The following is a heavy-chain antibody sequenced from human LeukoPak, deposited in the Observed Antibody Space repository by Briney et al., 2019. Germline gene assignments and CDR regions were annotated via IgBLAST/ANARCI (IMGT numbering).Heavy chain of an antibody. D-gene: IGHD3-3*01. CDR2: IWYDGSNK. CDR3: VRERNNFWSGHHSIFDS. J-gene: IGHJ4*02. CDR1: GFTFSSYG. V-gene: IGHV3-33*01. Sequence: PGRSLRLSCAASGFTFSSYGMHWVRQAPGKGLEWVAVIWYDGSNKYYADSVKGRFTISRDNSKNTLYLQMNSLRAEDTAVYYCVRERNNFWSGHHSIFDSWGQGTLVTVSS.